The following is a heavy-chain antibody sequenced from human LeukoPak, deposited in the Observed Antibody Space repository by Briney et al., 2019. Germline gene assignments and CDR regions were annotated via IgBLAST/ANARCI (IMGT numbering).Heavy chain of an antibody. J-gene: IGHJ6*02. CDR3: AWEFLGTMVRGAAMDV. D-gene: IGHD3-10*01. V-gene: IGHV1-69*04. CDR2: IIPAFGIP. CDR1: GYSFTSYY. Sequence: SVKVSCKTSGYSFTSYYMHWVRQAPGEGLEWMGTIIPAFGIPNYAQRFKDRVTITADKSTSTAYMELSSLRSEDTAVYYCAWEFLGTMVRGAAMDVWGQGTTVTVSS.